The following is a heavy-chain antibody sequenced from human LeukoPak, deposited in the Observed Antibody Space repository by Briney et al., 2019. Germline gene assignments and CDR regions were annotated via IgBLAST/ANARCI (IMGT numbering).Heavy chain of an antibody. CDR3: ARRYGP. CDR1: GGSISGSSYY. CDR2: IYYSGST. V-gene: IGHV4-39*01. D-gene: IGHD3-16*01. Sequence: SETLSLTCTVSGGSISGSSYYWGWIRQPPGKGLEWIGSIYYSGSTYYNPSLKSRVTISVDTSKNQFSLKLNSVTATDTAVYYCARRYGPWGQGALVTVSS. J-gene: IGHJ4*02.